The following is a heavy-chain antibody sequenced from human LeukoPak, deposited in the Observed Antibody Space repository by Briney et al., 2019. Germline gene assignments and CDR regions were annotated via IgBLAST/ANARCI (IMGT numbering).Heavy chain of an antibody. J-gene: IGHJ5*02. CDR3: ARTGFGELLSYNWFDP. D-gene: IGHD3-10*01. Sequence: SETLSLTCTVSGGSISSYYWSWIRQPPGKGLEWIGYIYYSGSTNYNPSLKSRVTISVDTSKNQFSLKLSSVTAADTAVYYCARTGFGELLSYNWFDPWGQGTLVTVSS. CDR2: IYYSGST. V-gene: IGHV4-59*01. CDR1: GGSISSYY.